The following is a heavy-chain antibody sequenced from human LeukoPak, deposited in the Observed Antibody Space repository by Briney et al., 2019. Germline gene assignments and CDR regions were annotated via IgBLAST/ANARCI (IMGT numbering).Heavy chain of an antibody. J-gene: IGHJ6*02. CDR2: MNPNSGNT. D-gene: IGHD2-2*01. V-gene: IGHV1-8*01. Sequence: GASVKVSFKASGYTFTIYDINWVRQAPGQGLEWMGWMNPNSGNTGYAQKFQGRVTMTRNTSISTAYMELSSLRSEDTAVYYCARAYCSSTSCSKSSYGMDVWGQGTTVTVSS. CDR1: GYTFTIYD. CDR3: ARAYCSSTSCSKSSYGMDV.